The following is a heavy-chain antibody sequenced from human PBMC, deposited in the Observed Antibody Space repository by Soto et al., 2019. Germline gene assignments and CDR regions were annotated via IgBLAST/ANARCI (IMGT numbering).Heavy chain of an antibody. D-gene: IGHD2-2*01. Sequence: PSETLSLTCTVSGGSISSYYWSWIRQPPGKGLEWIGYIYYSGSTNYNPSLKSRVTISVDTSKNQFSLKLSSVTAADTAVYYCASARSTSFSFWFDPWGQGTLVTVSS. J-gene: IGHJ5*02. V-gene: IGHV4-59*01. CDR3: ASARSTSFSFWFDP. CDR1: GGSISSYY. CDR2: IYYSGST.